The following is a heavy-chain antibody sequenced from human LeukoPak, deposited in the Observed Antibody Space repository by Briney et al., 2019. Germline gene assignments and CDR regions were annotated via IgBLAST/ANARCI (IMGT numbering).Heavy chain of an antibody. CDR2: ISWNSGSI. CDR3: TKGFSFWSGTDDAFDI. Sequence: GGSLRLSCAASGFTFDDYAMHWVRQAPGKGLEWVSGISWNSGSIGYADSVKGRFTISRDNAKNSLYLQMNSLRTEDMALYYCTKGFSFWSGTDDAFDIWGQGTMVTVPS. J-gene: IGHJ3*02. V-gene: IGHV3-9*03. D-gene: IGHD3-3*01. CDR1: GFTFDDYA.